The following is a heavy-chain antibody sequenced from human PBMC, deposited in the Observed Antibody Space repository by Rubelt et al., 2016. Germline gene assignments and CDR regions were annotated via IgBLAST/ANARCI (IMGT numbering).Heavy chain of an antibody. D-gene: IGHD1-26*01. CDR2: IHYSGST. J-gene: IGHJ4*02. CDR3: ARGGMGGSTGYFDY. Sequence: QLQLQESGPGLVKPSETLSLTCTVSGGSISSSSYYWGWIRQPPGKGLEWIGSIHYSGSTYYNPSLKSRGTISVDTSKNQCSLKLSSVTAADTAVYYCARGGMGGSTGYFDYWGQGTLVTVSS. V-gene: IGHV4-39*01. CDR1: GGSISSSSYY.